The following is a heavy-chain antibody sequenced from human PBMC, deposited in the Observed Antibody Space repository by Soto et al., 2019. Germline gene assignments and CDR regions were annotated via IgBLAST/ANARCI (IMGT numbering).Heavy chain of an antibody. V-gene: IGHV4-61*03. D-gene: IGHD6-6*01. CDR2: IYYTGNT. CDR3: AREFSNSPEAFDS. Sequence: SETLSLTCTVSGGSVNSVYYYWSWIRQPPGRGLEWIGYIYYTGNTNYNPSLKSRVTISVDTSRNHFSLKLSSVTAAGTAVYYCAREFSNSPEAFDSWGQGSLVTVSS. J-gene: IGHJ4*02. CDR1: GGSVNSVYYY.